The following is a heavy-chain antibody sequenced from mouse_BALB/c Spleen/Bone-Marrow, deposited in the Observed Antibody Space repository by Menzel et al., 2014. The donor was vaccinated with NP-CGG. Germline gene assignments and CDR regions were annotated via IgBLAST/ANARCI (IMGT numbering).Heavy chain of an antibody. V-gene: IGHV14-3*02. D-gene: IGHD3-3*01. CDR1: GFNIKDTY. J-gene: IGHJ3*01. Sequence: EVMLVESGAELVKPGASVKLSCTASGFNIKDTYMHWVKQRPEQGLGWIGRIDPANGNTKYDPKFQGKATITADTSSNTAYLQLSSLTSEDTAVYYCAGDGAYWGQGTLVTVSA. CDR2: IDPANGNT. CDR3: AGDGAY.